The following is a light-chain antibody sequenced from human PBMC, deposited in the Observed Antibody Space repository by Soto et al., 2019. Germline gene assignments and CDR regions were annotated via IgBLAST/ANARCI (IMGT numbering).Light chain of an antibody. CDR3: QHLKCFPYP. CDR2: AAY. J-gene: IGKJ2*01. V-gene: IGKV1-12*01. Sequence: DIQMTQSPSSVSASVGDRVTIACRASQSLDNWLAWYQQQPGNAPKLLIYAAYTLESGVPSRFSGSGSGSDFTLTIRNLQTDDFATYFCQHLKCFPYPFGQGTKLEI. CDR1: QSLDNW.